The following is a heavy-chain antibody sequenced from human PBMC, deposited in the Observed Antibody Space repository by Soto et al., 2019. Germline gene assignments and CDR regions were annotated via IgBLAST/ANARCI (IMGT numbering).Heavy chain of an antibody. J-gene: IGHJ4*02. CDR2: ISYDGTNK. CDR1: GFSFSSYG. D-gene: IGHD2-15*01. Sequence: GGSLRLSCAASGFSFSSYGMHWVRQAPGKGLEWVAVISYDGTNKNYADSVKGRFTISRDNSENTVYLQMNSLRAEDTAVYYCAKDRHCSGGSCLNHFDYWGQGTLVTVSS. CDR3: AKDRHCSGGSCLNHFDY. V-gene: IGHV3-30*18.